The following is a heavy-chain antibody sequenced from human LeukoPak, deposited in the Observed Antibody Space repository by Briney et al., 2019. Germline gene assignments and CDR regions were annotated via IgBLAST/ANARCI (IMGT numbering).Heavy chain of an antibody. J-gene: IGHJ4*02. V-gene: IGHV3-23*01. Sequence: PGGSLRLSCAASGFTFTTYAMSWVRQAPGKGLEWVSAISGSGGSTYYADSVKGRFTISRDNSKNTLYLQMNSLRAEDTAVYYCAKFAAYYYDSSGYYYFDYWGQGTLVTVSS. CDR3: AKFAAYYYDSSGYYYFDY. CDR1: GFTFTTYA. CDR2: ISGSGGST. D-gene: IGHD3-22*01.